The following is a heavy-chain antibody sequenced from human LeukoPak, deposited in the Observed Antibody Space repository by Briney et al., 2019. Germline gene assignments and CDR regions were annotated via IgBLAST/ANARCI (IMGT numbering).Heavy chain of an antibody. D-gene: IGHD3-22*01. J-gene: IGHJ4*02. Sequence: PSQTLSLTCTVSGGSISSGGYYWSWIRQHPGKGLEWIGYIYYSGSTNYNPSLKSRVTISVDTSKNQFSLKLSSVTAADTAVYYCARGAYYYDSSGYEGHFDYWGQGTLVTVSS. CDR1: GGSISSGGYY. V-gene: IGHV4-31*03. CDR2: IYYSGST. CDR3: ARGAYYYDSSGYEGHFDY.